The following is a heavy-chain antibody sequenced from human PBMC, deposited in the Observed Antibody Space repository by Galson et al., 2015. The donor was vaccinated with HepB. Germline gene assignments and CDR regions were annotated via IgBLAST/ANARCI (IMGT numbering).Heavy chain of an antibody. D-gene: IGHD3-22*01. CDR2: ISYDGSNK. CDR3: AKRINYYDSSGYSRNWFDP. Sequence: LRLSCAASGFTFSSYGMHWVRQAPGKGLEWVAVISYDGSNKYYADSVKGRFTISRDNSKNTLYLQMNSLRAEDTAVYYCAKRINYYDSSGYSRNWFDPWGQGTLVTVSS. J-gene: IGHJ5*02. V-gene: IGHV3-30*18. CDR1: GFTFSSYG.